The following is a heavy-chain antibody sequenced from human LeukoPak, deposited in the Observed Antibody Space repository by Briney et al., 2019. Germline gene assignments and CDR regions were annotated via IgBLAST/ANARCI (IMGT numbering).Heavy chain of an antibody. CDR3: ARHTRIVLMVCGSNNWFDP. D-gene: IGHD2-8*01. J-gene: IGHJ5*02. CDR1: GYTFTSYG. V-gene: IGHV1-18*01. Sequence: AASVKVSRKASGYTFTSYGISWVRQAPRQGVEWMGWISASNGNTNYAQKLQGRVTMTTDTPTSTAYMELRSLRSDDTAVYHCARHTRIVLMVCGSNNWFDPGGEGTLVTVS. CDR2: ISASNGNT.